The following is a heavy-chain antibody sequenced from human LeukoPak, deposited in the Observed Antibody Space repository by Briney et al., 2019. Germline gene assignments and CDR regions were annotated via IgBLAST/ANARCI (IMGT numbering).Heavy chain of an antibody. CDR2: IYNSGST. V-gene: IGHV4-38-2*02. Sequence: SETLSLTCTVSGYSISSGYYWGWIRQPPGKGLEWIGSIYNSGSTYYNPSLKSRVTISVDTSKNQFSLKLSSVTAADTAVYYCATARGFFDYWGQGTLVTVSS. CDR1: GYSISSGYY. J-gene: IGHJ4*02. CDR3: ATARGFFDY.